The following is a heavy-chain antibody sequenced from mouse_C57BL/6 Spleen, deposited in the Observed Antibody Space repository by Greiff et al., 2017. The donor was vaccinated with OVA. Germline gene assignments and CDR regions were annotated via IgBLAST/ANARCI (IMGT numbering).Heavy chain of an antibody. Sequence: QVQLQQPGAELVKPGASVKLSCKASGYPFTSYWLQWVKQRPGQGLEWIGEIDPSDSYTNYNQKFKGKATLTVDTSSSTAYMQLSSLTSEDSAVYYCARKGVVARRPYAMDYWGQGTSVTVSS. CDR3: ARKGVVARRPYAMDY. V-gene: IGHV1-50*01. D-gene: IGHD1-1*01. J-gene: IGHJ4*01. CDR1: GYPFTSYW. CDR2: IDPSDSYT.